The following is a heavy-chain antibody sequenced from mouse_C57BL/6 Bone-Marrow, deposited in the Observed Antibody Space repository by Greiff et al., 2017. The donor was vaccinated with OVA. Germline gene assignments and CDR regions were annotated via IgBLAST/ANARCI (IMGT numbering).Heavy chain of an antibody. CDR1: GFNIKDDY. CDR2: IDPENGDT. J-gene: IGHJ2*01. V-gene: IGHV14-4*01. D-gene: IGHD2-13*01. Sequence: VHVKQSGAELVRPGASVKLSCTASGFNIKDDYMHWVKQRPEQGLEWIGWIDPENGDTEYASKFQGKATITADTSSNTAYLQLSSLTSEDTAVYYCTTYDDSRGYWGQGTTLTVSS. CDR3: TTYDDSRGY.